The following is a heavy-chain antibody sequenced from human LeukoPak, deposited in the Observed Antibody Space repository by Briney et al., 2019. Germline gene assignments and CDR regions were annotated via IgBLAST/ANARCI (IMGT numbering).Heavy chain of an antibody. CDR1: GYSFTSNY. J-gene: IGHJ4*02. Sequence: ASVKVSCKASGYSFTSNYIHWVRQAPGQGLEWMGMIYPRDGSTSYAQRFQDRVTVTRDTSTSTVHMELSGLRSEDTAVYYCARIAAADFDYWGQGTLVTVSS. CDR2: IYPRDGST. CDR3: ARIAAADFDY. D-gene: IGHD2-15*01. V-gene: IGHV1-46*01.